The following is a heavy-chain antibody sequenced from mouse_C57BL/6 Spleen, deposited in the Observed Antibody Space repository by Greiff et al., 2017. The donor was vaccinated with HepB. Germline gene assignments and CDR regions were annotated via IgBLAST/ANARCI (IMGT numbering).Heavy chain of an antibody. CDR2: IYYSGTI. Sequence: EVKLQESGPGLVKPSQTVFLTCTVTGISITTGNYRWSWLRQFPGNKLEGIGYIYYSGTITYNPSLTSRTTITRDTPKNQFFLEMNSLTAEDTATYYGARDDYYGTPFAYWGQGTLVTVSA. CDR1: GISITTGNYR. V-gene: IGHV3-5*01. CDR3: ARDDYYGTPFAY. D-gene: IGHD1-1*01. J-gene: IGHJ3*01.